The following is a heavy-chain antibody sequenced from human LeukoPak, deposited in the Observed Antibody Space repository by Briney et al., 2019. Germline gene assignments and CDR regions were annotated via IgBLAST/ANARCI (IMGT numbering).Heavy chain of an antibody. J-gene: IGHJ4*02. V-gene: IGHV3-11*01. D-gene: IGHD1-26*01. CDR3: ARAMREHFDY. CDR2: ISNRGSTI. CDR1: GFTFSDYY. Sequence: GGSLRLSCAASGFTFSDYYMSWIRQAPGKGLECVSYISNRGSTIYYADSVKGRFTISRDNAKKSLPLQMNSLRAEDTAVYYCARAMREHFDYWGQGTLVTVSS.